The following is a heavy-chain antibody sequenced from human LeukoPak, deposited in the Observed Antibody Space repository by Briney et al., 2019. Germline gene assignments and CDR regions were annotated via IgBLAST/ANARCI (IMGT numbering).Heavy chain of an antibody. J-gene: IGHJ4*02. CDR1: AFTFSSYG. Sequence: GGSLRLSCAASAFTFSSYGMHWVRQAPGKGLEWVAFIRYDGSNKYYADSVKGRFTVSRDNSKNTLFLQMNSLRTEDTAVYYCAKDATPYGYNGYASDYWGQGTLVTVSS. D-gene: IGHD5-12*01. V-gene: IGHV3-30*02. CDR3: AKDATPYGYNGYASDY. CDR2: IRYDGSNK.